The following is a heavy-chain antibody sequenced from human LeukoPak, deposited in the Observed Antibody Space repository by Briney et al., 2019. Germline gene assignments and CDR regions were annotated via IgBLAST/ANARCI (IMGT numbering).Heavy chain of an antibody. V-gene: IGHV3-30-3*01. CDR3: ARAQDYRLVPFDY. Sequence: GSLILSCAASGFSFSSYAMHWVRAAPGKGVEGVVVISYDGSNKYYADSVKGRFTISRDNSKNTLYLQMNSLRAEDTAVYYCARAQDYRLVPFDYWGQGTLVTVSS. CDR1: GFSFSSYA. J-gene: IGHJ4*02. D-gene: IGHD3-9*01. CDR2: ISYDGSNK.